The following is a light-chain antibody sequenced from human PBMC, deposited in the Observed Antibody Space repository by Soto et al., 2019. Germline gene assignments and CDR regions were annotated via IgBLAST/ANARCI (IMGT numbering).Light chain of an antibody. CDR3: QQYGSSRWT. Sequence: EIVLTQSPGTLSVSPGERATLSCRASQSVSSIYLAWYQQKPGQAPRLLIYGASSRATGIPDRFSGSGSGTDFTLTISRLEPEDFAVYYCQQYGSSRWTFGQGTKVDIK. V-gene: IGKV3-20*01. J-gene: IGKJ1*01. CDR1: QSVSSIY. CDR2: GAS.